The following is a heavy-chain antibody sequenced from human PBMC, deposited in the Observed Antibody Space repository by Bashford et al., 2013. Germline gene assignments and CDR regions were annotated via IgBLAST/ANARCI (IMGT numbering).Heavy chain of an antibody. D-gene: IGHD6-13*01. CDR2: ISDSGLSA. CDR3: DEKQQQTYLIP. V-gene: IGHV3-23*01. Sequence: VRQAPGKGLEWVSGISDSGLSASYADSVKGRLTISRDNSKNTLFLQMNDLRDDDTAIYYCDEKQQQTYLIPWGQGTLVTVSS. J-gene: IGHJ4*02.